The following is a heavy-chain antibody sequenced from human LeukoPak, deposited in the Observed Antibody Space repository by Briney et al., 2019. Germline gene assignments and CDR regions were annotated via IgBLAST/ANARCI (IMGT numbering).Heavy chain of an antibody. CDR3: VRLMVRGVICP. J-gene: IGHJ5*02. V-gene: IGHV1-8*01. Sequence: AAVKVSCKTSRYILIDYDIHWVRQATAPGLEWMGWMYHISWNTGYVQKFQVRVSMTRDTSITTAYMELSSLRADDMSVYDSVRLMVRGVICPWGQGTPVTVVS. CDR1: RYILIDYD. D-gene: IGHD3-10*01. CDR2: MYHISWNT.